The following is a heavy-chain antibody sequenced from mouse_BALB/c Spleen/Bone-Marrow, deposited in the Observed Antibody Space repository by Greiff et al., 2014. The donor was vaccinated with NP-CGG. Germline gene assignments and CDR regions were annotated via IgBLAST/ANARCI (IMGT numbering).Heavy chain of an antibody. CDR1: GYTFTNYY. J-gene: IGHJ2*01. D-gene: IGHD2-13*01. CDR2: IYPGNVNS. V-gene: IGHV1S56*01. Sequence: VHLVESGPELVKPGASVRISCKASGYTFTNYYIHWVKQMPGQGLEWIGWIYPGNVNSKYNEKFKGKATLTADKSSSTAYMQLISLTSEDSAVYFCAREADWNFDYWGQGTPLTVSS. CDR3: AREADWNFDY.